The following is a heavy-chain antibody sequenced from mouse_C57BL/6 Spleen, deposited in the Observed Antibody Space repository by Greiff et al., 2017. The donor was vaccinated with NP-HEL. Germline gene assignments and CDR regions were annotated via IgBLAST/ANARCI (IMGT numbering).Heavy chain of an antibody. Sequence: VKLMESDAELVKPGASVKISCKVSGYTFTDHTIHWMKQRPEQGLEWIGYIYPRDGSTKYTEKFKGKATLPAAKSSSTAYMQLNSLTSEDYAVYFCARARYYYGSSYYYFDDWGQGTTLTVSS. D-gene: IGHD1-1*01. CDR1: GYTFTDHT. V-gene: IGHV1-78*01. J-gene: IGHJ2*01. CDR3: ARARYYYGSSYYYFDD. CDR2: IYPRDGST.